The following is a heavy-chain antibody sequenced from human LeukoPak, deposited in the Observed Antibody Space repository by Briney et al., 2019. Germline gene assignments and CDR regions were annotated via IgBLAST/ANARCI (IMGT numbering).Heavy chain of an antibody. CDR1: GGSISSYY. J-gene: IGHJ4*02. Sequence: SETLSLTCTVSGGSISSYYWSWIRQPPGKGLEWIGYIYYSGSTNYNPSLKSRVTISVDTSKNQFSLKLSSVTAADTAVYYCARDSSSWPSYFDYWGQGTLVTVSS. CDR3: ARDSSSWPSYFDY. D-gene: IGHD6-13*01. CDR2: IYYSGST. V-gene: IGHV4-59*01.